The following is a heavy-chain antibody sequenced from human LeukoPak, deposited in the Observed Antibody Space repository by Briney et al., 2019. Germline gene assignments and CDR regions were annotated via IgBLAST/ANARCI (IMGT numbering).Heavy chain of an antibody. J-gene: IGHJ4*02. Sequence: SSVKVSCKASGGTFSSYAISWVRQAPGQGLEWMGRIIPIFGTANYAQKFQGRVTITTDESTCTAYMELSSLRSEDTAVYYCARDGLGYCSGGSCYPSIDYWGQGTLVTVSS. CDR3: ARDGLGYCSGGSCYPSIDY. CDR2: IIPIFGTA. V-gene: IGHV1-69*05. CDR1: GGTFSSYA. D-gene: IGHD2-15*01.